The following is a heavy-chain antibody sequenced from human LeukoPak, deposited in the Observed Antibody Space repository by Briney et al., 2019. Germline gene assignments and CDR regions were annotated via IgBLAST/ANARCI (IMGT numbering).Heavy chain of an antibody. V-gene: IGHV3-48*04. CDR1: GFTFSSYA. CDR2: ITSSSSTI. D-gene: IGHD6-19*01. Sequence: GGSLRLSCAASGFTFSSYAMSWVRQAPGKGLEWVSYITSSSSTIYYADSVKGRFTISRDNAKNSLYLQMNSLRAEDTAVYYCARDGSSGWTASFGYWGQGTLVTVSS. J-gene: IGHJ4*02. CDR3: ARDGSSGWTASFGY.